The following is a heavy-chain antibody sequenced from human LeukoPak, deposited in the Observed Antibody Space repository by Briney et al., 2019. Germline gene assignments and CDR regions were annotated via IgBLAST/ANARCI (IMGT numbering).Heavy chain of an antibody. D-gene: IGHD4-17*01. V-gene: IGHV3-74*01. CDR2: INSDGSST. J-gene: IGHJ5*02. Sequence: GGSLRLSCAASGVTFSSYWMHSVRHAPGKGLVWVSRINSDGSSTSYADSVKGRFTISRDNAKNSLYLQMNSLRAEDTALYYCAVGDTVTGFDRWGQGTLVTVYS. CDR1: GVTFSSYW. CDR3: AVGDTVTGFDR.